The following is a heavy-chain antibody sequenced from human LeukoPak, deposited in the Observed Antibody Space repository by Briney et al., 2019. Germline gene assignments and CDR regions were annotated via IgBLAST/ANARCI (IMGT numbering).Heavy chain of an antibody. J-gene: IGHJ6*02. CDR2: IYYSGST. V-gene: IGHV4-59*01. CDR1: GGSISSYY. CDR3: AANETPKDFWSGYYTYYYYGMDV. D-gene: IGHD3-3*01. Sequence: SETLSLTCTVSGGSISSYYWSWIRQPPGKGLEWIGYIYYSGSTNYNPSLKRRVTISVDTSKNQFSLKLSSVTAADTAVYYCAANETPKDFWSGYYTYYYYGMDVWGQGTTVTVSS.